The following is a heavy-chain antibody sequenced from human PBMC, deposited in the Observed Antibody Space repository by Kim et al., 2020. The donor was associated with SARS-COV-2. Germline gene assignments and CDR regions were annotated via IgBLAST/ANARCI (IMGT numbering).Heavy chain of an antibody. CDR1: GYTFTSYA. V-gene: IGHV1-3*01. J-gene: IGHJ5*02. CDR3: ARDPRDSSGSNNWFDP. D-gene: IGHD3-22*01. Sequence: ASVKVSCKASGYTFTSYAMHWVRQAPGQRLEWMGWINAGNGNTKYSQKFQGRVTITRDTSASTAYMELSSLRSEDTAVYYCARDPRDSSGSNNWFDPWGQGTLVTVSS. CDR2: INAGNGNT.